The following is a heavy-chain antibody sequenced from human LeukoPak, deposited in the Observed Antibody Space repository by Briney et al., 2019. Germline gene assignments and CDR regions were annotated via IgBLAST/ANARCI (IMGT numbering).Heavy chain of an antibody. J-gene: IGHJ5*02. CDR1: GFTFSSYD. CDR2: TSGSGGTT. Sequence: PGGSLRLSCAASGFTFSSYDMSWVRQAPGKGPEWVSGTSGSGGTTYYADSVNGRFTISRDNSKNTLYLQMNSLRADDTAVYYCAKDKFSVAVVADRLKWFDPWGQGTLVTVSS. D-gene: IGHD2-15*01. V-gene: IGHV3-23*01. CDR3: AKDKFSVAVVADRLKWFDP.